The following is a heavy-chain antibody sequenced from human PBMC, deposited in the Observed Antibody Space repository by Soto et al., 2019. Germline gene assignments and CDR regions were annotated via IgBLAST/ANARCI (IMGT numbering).Heavy chain of an antibody. J-gene: IGHJ6*03. D-gene: IGHD3-10*01. Sequence: SETLSLTCTVSGGSISSYYWSWIRQPPGKGLEWIGYIYYSGSTNYNPSLKSRVTISVDTSKNQFSLKLSSVTAADTAVYYCARTPWGVGKAVTYYYYMDVWGKGTTVTVSS. CDR1: GGSISSYY. CDR3: ARTPWGVGKAVTYYYYMDV. V-gene: IGHV4-59*08. CDR2: IYYSGST.